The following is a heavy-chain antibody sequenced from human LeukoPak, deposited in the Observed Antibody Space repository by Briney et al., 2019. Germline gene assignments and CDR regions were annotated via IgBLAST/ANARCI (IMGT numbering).Heavy chain of an antibody. CDR2: ISSSSTYI. Sequence: PGGSLRLSCAASGFSFSNCSMNWVRQAPGKGLEWVSSISSSSTYIYYADSLEGRFTISRDNVRNSLYLQMNSLRAEDTAVYYCARAVDYYDSSGWIWGRGTMVTVSS. CDR3: ARAVDYYDSSGWI. D-gene: IGHD3-22*01. CDR1: GFSFSNCS. J-gene: IGHJ3*02. V-gene: IGHV3-21*01.